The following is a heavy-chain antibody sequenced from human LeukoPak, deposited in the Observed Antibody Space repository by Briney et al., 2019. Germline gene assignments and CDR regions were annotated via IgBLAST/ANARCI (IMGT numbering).Heavy chain of an antibody. Sequence: GESLKISCTGSGYRFTSYWIGWVRQMPGKGLEWVAIIYPGDSDTRYSPSFRGQVTISADKSISTAYLQWDSLEASDTVMYYCAIGGDSSTSCYRCFDFWGQETLVTVSS. D-gene: IGHD2-2*01. CDR3: AIGGDSSTSCYRCFDF. V-gene: IGHV5-51*01. J-gene: IGHJ4*02. CDR1: GYRFTSYW. CDR2: IYPGDSDT.